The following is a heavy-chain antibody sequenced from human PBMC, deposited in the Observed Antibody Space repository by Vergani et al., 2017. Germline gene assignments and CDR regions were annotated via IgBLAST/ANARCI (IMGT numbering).Heavy chain of an antibody. D-gene: IGHD3/OR15-3a*01. CDR1: EYSFGNYW. CDR2: IYPADSDT. J-gene: IGHJ4*02. Sequence: EVELVQSGPEMRKPGESLKISCKGSEYSFGNYWIGGVRQMTGKGLEWMGIIYPADSDTRYSPSFQGQVTISADKSISTAFLQWDSLKASDTALYYYARERTYTDSWGQGTMVTVSS. V-gene: IGHV5-51*03. CDR3: ARERTYTDS.